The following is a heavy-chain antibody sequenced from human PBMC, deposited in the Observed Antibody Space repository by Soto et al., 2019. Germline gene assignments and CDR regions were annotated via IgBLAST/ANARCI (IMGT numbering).Heavy chain of an antibody. Sequence: EVQLVESGGGLVQPGGSLRLSCAASGFTFSSYWMSWVRQAPGKGLEWVANIKQDGSEKYYVDSVKGRFTISRDNAKNSLYLQMNSLRAEDTAVYYCASQFGSPNYYYYMDVWGKGTTVTVSS. CDR2: IKQDGSEK. CDR3: ASQFGSPNYYYYMDV. CDR1: GFTFSSYW. D-gene: IGHD3-10*01. V-gene: IGHV3-7*01. J-gene: IGHJ6*03.